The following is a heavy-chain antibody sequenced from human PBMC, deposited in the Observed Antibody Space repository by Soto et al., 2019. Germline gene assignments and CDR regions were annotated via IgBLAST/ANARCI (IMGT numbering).Heavy chain of an antibody. V-gene: IGHV3-23*01. J-gene: IGHJ1*01. CDR3: AKDVHYDIVTGIEYFHH. CDR1: EFTFSSYA. Sequence: EVQLLESGGGLVQPGGPLKLSCGASEFTFSSYAMSWVRQAPGKGLEWVSGISGTGRVTNYADSVRGRFTISRDNSKNTLYLQMSSLRAEDTAIYYCAKDVHYDIVTGIEYFHHWGQGALVTVSS. CDR2: ISGTGRVT. D-gene: IGHD3-9*01.